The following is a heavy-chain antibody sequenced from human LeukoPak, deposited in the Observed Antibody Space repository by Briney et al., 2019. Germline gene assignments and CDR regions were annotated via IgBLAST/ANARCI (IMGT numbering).Heavy chain of an antibody. CDR2: IYYSGST. J-gene: IGHJ4*02. Sequence: KASETLSLTCSVSGGSISSYYWSWIRQPPGKGLEWIGYIYYSGSTNYNPSLKSRVTISVDTSKNQFSLRLSSVTAADTAVYYCARVKRQWLGYFDYWGRGTLVTVSS. CDR3: ARVKRQWLGYFDY. CDR1: GGSISSYY. D-gene: IGHD6-19*01. V-gene: IGHV4-59*01.